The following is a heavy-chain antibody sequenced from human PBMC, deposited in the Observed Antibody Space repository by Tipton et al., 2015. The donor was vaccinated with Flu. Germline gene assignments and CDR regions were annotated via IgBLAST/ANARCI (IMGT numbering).Heavy chain of an antibody. CDR1: GGSISRSSSY. Sequence: TLSLTCSVSGGSISRSSSYWGWIRQPPGKGLEWIGSFYGGGSTYYNASLKSRVTISVDTSNNQFSLKLSFVTAADTAVYFCARGSGYSSAFEWGQGTKVTVTS. J-gene: IGHJ3*01. V-gene: IGHV4-39*07. CDR2: FYGGGST. CDR3: ARGSGYSSAFE. D-gene: IGHD6-19*01.